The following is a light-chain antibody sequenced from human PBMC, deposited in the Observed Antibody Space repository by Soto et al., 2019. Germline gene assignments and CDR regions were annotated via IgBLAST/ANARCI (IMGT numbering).Light chain of an antibody. CDR3: QQFNSYPIT. CDR2: AAS. J-gene: IGKJ5*01. V-gene: IGKV1-39*01. CDR1: QSISSY. Sequence: DIQMTQSPSSLSASAGDRVTITCRASQSISSYSNWYQQKPGKAPKLLIYAASSLQSGVPSRFSGSGSGTELTLTISGLQPDDFAIYYCQQFNSYPITFGQGTRLEIK.